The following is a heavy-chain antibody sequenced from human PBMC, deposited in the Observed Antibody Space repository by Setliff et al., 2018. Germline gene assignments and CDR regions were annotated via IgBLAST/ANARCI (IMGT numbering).Heavy chain of an antibody. D-gene: IGHD3-22*01. CDR2: IHHSGKA. V-gene: IGHV4-38-2*01. CDR3: ARAHTWSLPNDNSGYPGWFDP. CDR1: GFSISSGYY. J-gene: IGHJ5*02. Sequence: SETLSLTCAVSGFSISSGYYWGWIRQPPGKGLEWIVNIHHSGKAYYNPSLKGRVTMSVDTSKNHVSLKLSSVTAADTAVYYCARAHTWSLPNDNSGYPGWFDPWGQGTLVTVS.